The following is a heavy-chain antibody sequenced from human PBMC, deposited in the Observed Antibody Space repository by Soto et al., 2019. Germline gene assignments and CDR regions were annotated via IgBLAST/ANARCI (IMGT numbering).Heavy chain of an antibody. Sequence: QVQLVQSGTEVKEPGASVSLSCKASGYTFTTYYIHWVRQAPGQGLEWMGMINPSGGSTTYAQNCQGRVTMTRDTSTSTVDMDLNSLRSDDTAVYYCARATSAGNGRRVDVWGQGTTVTVSS. CDR3: ARATSAGNGRRVDV. CDR1: GYTFTTYY. CDR2: INPSGGST. V-gene: IGHV1-46*01. D-gene: IGHD6-13*01. J-gene: IGHJ6*02.